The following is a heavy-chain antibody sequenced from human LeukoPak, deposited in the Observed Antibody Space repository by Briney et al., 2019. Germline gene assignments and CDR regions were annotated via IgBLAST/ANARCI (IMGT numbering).Heavy chain of an antibody. V-gene: IGHV3-9*01. CDR1: GFTFDDYA. J-gene: IGHJ6*02. CDR3: ARELSSSSSPPYYYGMDV. CDR2: ITWNSNNR. Sequence: GGSLRLSCAASGFTFDDYAMRWVRQAPGKGLEWVSGITWNSNNRDYAGSVKGRFTISRDNAKNSLFLQMNSLRAEDTALYYCARELSSSSSPPYYYGMDVWGQGTTVTVSS. D-gene: IGHD6-6*01.